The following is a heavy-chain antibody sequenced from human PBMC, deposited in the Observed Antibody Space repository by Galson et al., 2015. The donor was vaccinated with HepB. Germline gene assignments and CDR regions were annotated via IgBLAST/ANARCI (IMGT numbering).Heavy chain of an antibody. CDR3: ARDPDDTNGYYLTFEY. CDR1: GFTFSTSG. V-gene: IGHV3-30*03. J-gene: IGHJ4*02. CDR2: ISFDGSSI. D-gene: IGHD3-22*01. Sequence: SLRLSCAASGFTFSTSGAHWLRQAPGKGLEWVAVISFDGSSIEYSDSVKGRFTISRDVSKNTLYLQMNSLRAEDTAVYYCARDPDDTNGYYLTFEYWGQGSPVTVSS.